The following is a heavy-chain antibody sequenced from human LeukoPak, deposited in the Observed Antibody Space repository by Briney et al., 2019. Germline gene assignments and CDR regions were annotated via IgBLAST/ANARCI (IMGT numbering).Heavy chain of an antibody. V-gene: IGHV4-34*01. Sequence: SETLSLTCAVYGGSFSGYYWSWIRQPPGKGLEWIGEINHSGSTNYNPSLKSRVTISVDTSKNQFSLKLSSVTAADTAVCYCARGRYYGSGSYYNPGYYYYGMDVWGQGTTVTVSS. CDR3: ARGRYYGSGSYYNPGYYYYGMDV. J-gene: IGHJ6*02. D-gene: IGHD3-10*01. CDR2: INHSGST. CDR1: GGSFSGYY.